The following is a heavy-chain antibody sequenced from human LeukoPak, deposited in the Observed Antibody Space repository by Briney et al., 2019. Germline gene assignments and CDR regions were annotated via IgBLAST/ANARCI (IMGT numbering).Heavy chain of an antibody. CDR2: IYYSGST. Sequence: SETLSLTCSVSGVPISTCYWSWLRQSPGKGLEWIGYIYYSGSTNYNPSLKSRVTISVDTSKNQFSLKLSSVTAADTAVYYCARVIAVAYFDYWGQGTLVTVSS. CDR1: GVPISTCY. V-gene: IGHV4-59*01. CDR3: ARVIAVAYFDY. J-gene: IGHJ4*02. D-gene: IGHD6-19*01.